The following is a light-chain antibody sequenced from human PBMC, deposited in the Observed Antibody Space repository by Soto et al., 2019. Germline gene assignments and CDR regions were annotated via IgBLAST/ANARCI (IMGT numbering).Light chain of an antibody. CDR3: CSYASSSSYV. V-gene: IGLV2-23*01. Sequence: QSALTQPASVSGSPGQSITISCSGTTSDVGGYNLVSWYQQHTAKAPKLLIYEGTQRPSGVYSRFSGSKSGNTASLTISGLQAEDEADYYCCSYASSSSYVFGTGTKVTVL. J-gene: IGLJ1*01. CDR2: EGT. CDR1: TSDVGGYNL.